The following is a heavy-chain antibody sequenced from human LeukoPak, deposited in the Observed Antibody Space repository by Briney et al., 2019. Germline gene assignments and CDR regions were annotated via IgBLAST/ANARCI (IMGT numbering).Heavy chain of an antibody. Sequence: GGSLRLSCAASGFTFSSYAMSWVRQAPGKGLEWVSGVSGSGGSTYYADSVKGRFTISRDNSKNTLYLRMNSLRAEDTAVYYCAKDLDIVATITGNWGQGTLVTVSS. J-gene: IGHJ4*02. D-gene: IGHD5-12*01. CDR2: VSGSGGST. CDR1: GFTFSSYA. CDR3: AKDLDIVATITGN. V-gene: IGHV3-23*01.